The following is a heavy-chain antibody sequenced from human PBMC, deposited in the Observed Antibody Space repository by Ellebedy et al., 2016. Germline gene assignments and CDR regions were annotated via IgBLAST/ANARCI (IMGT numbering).Heavy chain of an antibody. J-gene: IGHJ4*02. V-gene: IGHV4-59*01. CDR2: IYFSGST. D-gene: IGHD3-10*01. CDR3: ARACGPGSYSIGF. CDR1: GGSISNYY. Sequence: SETLSLTCTVSGGSISNYYWSWIRQPPGKGLEWIGYIYFSGSTNYNPSLKSRVTISVDTSKNQFSLKLSSVTAADTAVYYCARACGPGSYSIGFWGQGTLVTVSS.